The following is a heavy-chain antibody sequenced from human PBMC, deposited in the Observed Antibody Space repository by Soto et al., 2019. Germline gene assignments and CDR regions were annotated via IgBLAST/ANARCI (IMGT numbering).Heavy chain of an antibody. CDR2: IVVGSGNT. CDR1: GFTFTSSA. V-gene: IGHV1-58*01. CDR3: AADHRADDAFDI. J-gene: IGHJ3*02. Sequence: QMQLVQSGPEVKKPGTSVKVSCKASGFTFTSSAVQWVRQARGQRLEWIGWIVVGSGNTNYAQKFQERVTITRDMSTSTAYMELSSLRSEDTAVYYCAADHRADDAFDIWGQGTMVTVSS.